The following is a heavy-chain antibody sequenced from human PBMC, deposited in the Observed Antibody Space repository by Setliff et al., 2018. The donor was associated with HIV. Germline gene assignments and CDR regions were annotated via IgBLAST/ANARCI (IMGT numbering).Heavy chain of an antibody. D-gene: IGHD6-6*01. J-gene: IGHJ4*02. CDR2: ISGSGESI. Sequence: GGSLRLSCAASGFTFSNAWMSWVRHAPGKGLEWVSVISGSGESIYHTDSVKGRFTISRDNFKNTLYLQMNSLRAEDTAIYYCAKDREIGGQLVRIVDSWGQGTLVTVSS. V-gene: IGHV3-23*01. CDR1: GFTFSNAW. CDR3: AKDREIGGQLVRIVDS.